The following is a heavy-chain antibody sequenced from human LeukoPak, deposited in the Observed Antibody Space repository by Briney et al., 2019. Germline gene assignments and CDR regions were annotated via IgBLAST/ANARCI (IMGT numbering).Heavy chain of an antibody. CDR1: GYSLSSHA. CDR2: INPNSGGT. V-gene: IGHV1-2*02. CDR3: ARALVVVVAATH. Sequence: GASVKVSCKTSGYSLSSHAMNWVRQAPGQGLEWMGWINPNSGGTNYAQKFQGRVTMTTDTSTSTAYMELRSLRSDDTAVYYCARALVVVVAATHWGQGTLVTVSS. D-gene: IGHD2-15*01. J-gene: IGHJ4*02.